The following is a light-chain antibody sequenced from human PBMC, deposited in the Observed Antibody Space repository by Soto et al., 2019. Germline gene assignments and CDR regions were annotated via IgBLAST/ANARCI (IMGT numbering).Light chain of an antibody. CDR3: QQYNSYWT. V-gene: IGKV1-5*03. CDR2: KAS. CDR1: QSISNW. J-gene: IGKJ1*01. Sequence: DIQMTQSPSTLSASVGDRVTIACRASQSISNWLAWYQQNPGKAPKLLIYKASSLESGVPSRFSGSGSGTEFTLTISSLQPDDFATYYCQQYNSYWTFGQGTKVEIK.